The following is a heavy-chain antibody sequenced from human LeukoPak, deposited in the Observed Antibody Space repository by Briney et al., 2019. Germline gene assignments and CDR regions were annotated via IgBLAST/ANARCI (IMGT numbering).Heavy chain of an antibody. CDR1: GDSVSSNSAA. CDR3: AKGYCSSTSCYGSFDY. CDR2: TYYRSKWYN. V-gene: IGHV6-1*01. J-gene: IGHJ4*02. Sequence: SQTLSLTCATSGDSVSSNSAAWNWIRQSPSRGLGWLGRTYYRSKWYNDYAVSVKSRITINPDTSKNQFSLQLNSVTPEDTAVYYCAKGYCSSTSCYGSFDYWGQGTLVTVSS. D-gene: IGHD2-2*01.